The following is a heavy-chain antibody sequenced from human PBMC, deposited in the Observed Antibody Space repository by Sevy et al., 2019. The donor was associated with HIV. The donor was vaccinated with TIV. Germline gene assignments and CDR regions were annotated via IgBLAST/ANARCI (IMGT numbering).Heavy chain of an antibody. CDR3: VKELKPGGVTEGFDY. Sequence: GGSLRLSCSASGFTFSSSAISWVRQGPGKGLEWVSAISDSGSHTYYADSVKGRFTISRDNSKNTLYLQMNSLRAEDTALYYCVKELKPGGVTEGFDYWGQGTLVTVSS. CDR1: GFTFSSSA. V-gene: IGHV3-23*01. D-gene: IGHD2-8*01. J-gene: IGHJ4*02. CDR2: ISDSGSHT.